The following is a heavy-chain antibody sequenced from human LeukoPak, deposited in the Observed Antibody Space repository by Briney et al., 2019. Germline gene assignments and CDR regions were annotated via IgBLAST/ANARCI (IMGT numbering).Heavy chain of an antibody. CDR2: IIPTLGIA. J-gene: IGHJ4*02. D-gene: IGHD3-22*01. CDR3: ARDVSGLYYYDSSGYYYPDY. Sequence: GASVKVSCKASGATFSSYAISWVRQAPGQGLEWMGRIIPTLGIANHAQKFQGRVTITADKSTSTAYMELSSLRSEDTAVYYCARDVSGLYYYDSSGYYYPDYWGQGTLVTVSS. V-gene: IGHV1-69*04. CDR1: GATFSSYA.